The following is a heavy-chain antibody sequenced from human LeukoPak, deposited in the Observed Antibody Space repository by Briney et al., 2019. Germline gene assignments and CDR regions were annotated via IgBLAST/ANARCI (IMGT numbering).Heavy chain of an antibody. V-gene: IGHV3-23*01. D-gene: IGHD3-3*01. J-gene: IGHJ4*02. CDR3: AKQRSGYDIGYFDD. Sequence: PGGSLRLSCAASGFSLSPYGMSWVRQAPGKGLEWVSVISGSGRRTYSADSVKGRLTISRDNSKNTLYLQMNSLRVEDTAVYYCAKQRSGYDIGYFDDWGQGTLVTVSS. CDR2: ISGSGRRT. CDR1: GFSLSPYG.